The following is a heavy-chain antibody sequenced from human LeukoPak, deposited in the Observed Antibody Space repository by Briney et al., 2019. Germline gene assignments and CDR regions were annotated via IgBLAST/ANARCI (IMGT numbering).Heavy chain of an antibody. J-gene: IGHJ4*02. V-gene: IGHV3-48*03. CDR2: ISYSSSTV. D-gene: IGHD2/OR15-2a*01. CDR3: ARGTLPDY. Sequence: GGSLRLSCAASGFTFSSYPMNWVRQAPGKGLEWVSYISYSSSTVYYADSVKGRFTISRDNAKHSMALQMNSLTIEDTAVYYCARGTLPDYWGQGTLVTVSS. CDR1: GFTFSSYP.